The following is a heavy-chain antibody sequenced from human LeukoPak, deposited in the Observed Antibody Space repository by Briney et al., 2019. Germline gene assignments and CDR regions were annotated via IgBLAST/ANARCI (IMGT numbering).Heavy chain of an antibody. CDR1: GGTFSSYA. D-gene: IGHD5-24*01. V-gene: IGHV1-69*04. CDR2: IIPIVGIA. CDR3: ARDGEMATIYFDY. Sequence: ASGKVSCKAAGGTFSSYALSWVRQAPGQGLEWMGTIIPIVGIANYAQKFQGRATITADKSTSTAYMELSSLRSEDTAVYYCARDGEMATIYFDYWGQGTLVTVSS. J-gene: IGHJ4*02.